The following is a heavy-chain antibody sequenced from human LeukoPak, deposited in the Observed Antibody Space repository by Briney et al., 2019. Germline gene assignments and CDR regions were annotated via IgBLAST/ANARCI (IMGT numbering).Heavy chain of an antibody. CDR3: ATSPRGYQLLEPGS. J-gene: IGHJ5*02. Sequence: GGSLRLSCAASGFTFSDFWMAWFRQAPGKGLEWVANIDQDGSEKYYLDSVQGRLTISRDNAKNSLYLEMNSLSVEDTTVYYCATSPRGYQLLEPGSWGQGTLVTVSS. V-gene: IGHV3-7*01. D-gene: IGHD2-2*01. CDR1: GFTFSDFW. CDR2: IDQDGSEK.